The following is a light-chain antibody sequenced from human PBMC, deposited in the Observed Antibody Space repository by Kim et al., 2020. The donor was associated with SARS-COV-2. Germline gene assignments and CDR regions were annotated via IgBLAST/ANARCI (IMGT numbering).Light chain of an antibody. CDR2: YDS. CDR3: QVWGTDTDDYV. V-gene: IGLV3-21*01. Sequence: SSELTQPPSVSVAPGQTARITCGGNNIGGHSVHWYQQKPGQAPVLVIYYDSDRPSGIPERFSGSKAATTATLTISRVEAGDEADYYCQVWGTDTDDYVFG. J-gene: IGLJ1*01. CDR1: NIGGHS.